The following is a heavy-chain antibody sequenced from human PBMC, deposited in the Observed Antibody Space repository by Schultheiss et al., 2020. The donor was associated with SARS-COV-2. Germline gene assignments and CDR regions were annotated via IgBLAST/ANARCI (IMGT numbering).Heavy chain of an antibody. D-gene: IGHD3-3*01. CDR3: ARDSSSGLDYDFWSGYPAYYYYGMDV. CDR2: IYTSGST. Sequence: SQTLSLTCAVYGGSFSGYYWSWIRQPAGKGLEWIGRIYTSGSTNYNPSLKSRVTMSVDTSKNQFSLKLSSVTAADTAVYYCARDSSSGLDYDFWSGYPAYYYYGMDVWGQGTTVTVSS. J-gene: IGHJ6*02. V-gene: IGHV4-4*07. CDR1: GGSFSGYY.